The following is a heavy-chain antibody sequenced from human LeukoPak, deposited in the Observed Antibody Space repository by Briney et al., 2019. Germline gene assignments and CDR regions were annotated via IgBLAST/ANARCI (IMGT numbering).Heavy chain of an antibody. CDR1: GYTFTGYY. V-gene: IGHV1-2*04. J-gene: IGHJ4*02. CDR2: INPNSGGT. Sequence: ASVKVSCKASGYTFTGYYMHWVRQAPGQGLEWMGWINPNSGGTNYAQKFQGWVTMTRDTSISTAYMELSRLRSDDTAVYYCARASSYMTTRRFDYWGQGTLVTVSS. D-gene: IGHD4-11*01. CDR3: ARASSYMTTRRFDY.